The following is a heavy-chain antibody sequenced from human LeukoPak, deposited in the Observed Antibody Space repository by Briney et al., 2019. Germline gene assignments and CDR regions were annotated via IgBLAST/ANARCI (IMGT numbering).Heavy chain of an antibody. D-gene: IGHD6-13*01. V-gene: IGHV3-9*01. CDR3: AKAYSSSWYDGIRH. CDR2: ISWHSENI. CDR1: GFTFDDYA. J-gene: IGHJ1*01. Sequence: GGSLRLSCAASGFTFDDYAMHWVRQAPGKGLEWVSGISWHSENIGYADSVKGRFTISRDNSKNTLYLQMNSLRAEDTAVYYCAKAYSSSWYDGIRHWGQGTLVTVSS.